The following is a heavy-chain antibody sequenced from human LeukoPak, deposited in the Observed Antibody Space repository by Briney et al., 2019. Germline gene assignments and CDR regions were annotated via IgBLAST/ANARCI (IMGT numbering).Heavy chain of an antibody. CDR3: ARSPRGTVTTPFDY. V-gene: IGHV4-59*01. Sequence: PSETLSHTCTVSGGSISSYYWSWIRQPPGKGLEWIGYIYYSGSTNYNPSLRSRVTISVDTSKNQFSLKLSSVTAADTAVYYCARSPRGTVTTPFDYWGQGTLVTVSS. CDR2: IYYSGST. D-gene: IGHD4-17*01. J-gene: IGHJ4*02. CDR1: GGSISSYY.